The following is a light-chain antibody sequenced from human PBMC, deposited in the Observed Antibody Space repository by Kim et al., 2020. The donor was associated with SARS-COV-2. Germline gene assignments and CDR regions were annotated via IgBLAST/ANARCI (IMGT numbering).Light chain of an antibody. V-gene: IGKV1-16*01. CDR3: QQFDTYPFT. CDR2: AAS. J-gene: IGKJ4*01. Sequence: DIQMTQTPPSLPASVGDRVTISCRASQDIRNHVAWFQQKPGTAPRSLIYAASSLHIGVPSRFGGSGYGTDFILTISSLQPEDFATYYCQQFDTYPFTFGGGTKLEI. CDR1: QDIRNH.